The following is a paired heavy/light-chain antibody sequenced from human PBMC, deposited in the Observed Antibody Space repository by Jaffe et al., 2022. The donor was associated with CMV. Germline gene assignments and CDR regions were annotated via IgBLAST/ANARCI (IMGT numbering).Heavy chain of an antibody. CDR1: GFTFSIYY. CDR2: MASDGVTT. Sequence: EVQLVESGGGLVQPGGSLRLSCAASGFTFSIYYMHWVRQAPGKGLVWVSRMASDGVTTTYADSVKGRFAISRDSAKNTLYLQMNSLRAEDTAVYYCVRGLGEKQVDYWGQGTLVTVSS. J-gene: IGHJ4*02. D-gene: IGHD2-21*01. CDR3: VRGLGEKQVDY. V-gene: IGHV3-74*01.
Light chain of an antibody. V-gene: IGLV2-14*03. J-gene: IGLJ1*01. CDR1: SSDVGAYKY. CDR3: SSYTGSTTLNV. CDR2: DVS. Sequence: QSALTQPASVSGSPGQSITISCTGTSSDVGAYKYVSWYQQHPGKAPKLMLYDVSTRPSGVSNRFSGSKSGSTASLTISGLQAEDEADYYCSSYTGSTTLNVFGTGTKVTVL.